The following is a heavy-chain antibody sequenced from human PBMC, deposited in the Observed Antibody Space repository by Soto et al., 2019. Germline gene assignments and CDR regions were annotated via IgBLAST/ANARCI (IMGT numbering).Heavy chain of an antibody. Sequence: ASVKVSCKASGYTFTSYDINWVRQATGQGLEWMGWMNPNSGNTGYAQKFQGRVTMTRNTSISTAYMELSSLRSEDTAVYYCARGYRGDFWSGYYRHYYYYGMDFWGQGTKVTGSS. CDR1: GYTFTSYD. J-gene: IGHJ6*02. CDR3: ARGYRGDFWSGYYRHYYYYGMDF. CDR2: MNPNSGNT. D-gene: IGHD3-3*01. V-gene: IGHV1-8*01.